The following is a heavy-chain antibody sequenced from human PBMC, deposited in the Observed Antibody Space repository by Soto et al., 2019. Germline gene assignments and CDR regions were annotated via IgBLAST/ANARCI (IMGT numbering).Heavy chain of an antibody. CDR2: VSYDGRNK. CDR1: GFTFSDYA. V-gene: IGHV3-30*03. Sequence: PGGSLRLSCAASGFTFSDYAMHWVRQAPGKGLEWVAVVSYDGRNKHYADSVKGRFTISRDNSKNTLYLHMNSLRAEDTALYYCAILPTGYPNWFGPWGQGTLVTVSS. CDR3: AILPTGYPNWFGP. D-gene: IGHD3-9*01. J-gene: IGHJ5*02.